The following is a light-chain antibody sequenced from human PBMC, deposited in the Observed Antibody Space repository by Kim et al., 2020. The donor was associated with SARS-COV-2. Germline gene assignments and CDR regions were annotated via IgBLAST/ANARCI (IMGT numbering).Light chain of an antibody. V-gene: IGLV6-57*03. J-gene: IGLJ2*01. CDR2: EDD. Sequence: GTTVTISCTRTSGGIASNFVQWFQQRPGSVPKNVIYEDDQRPSGVPDRFSGSIDSSSNSASLTISGLKIEDEADYYCQSYDTTSVVFGGGTQLTVL. CDR1: SGGIASNF. CDR3: QSYDTTSVV.